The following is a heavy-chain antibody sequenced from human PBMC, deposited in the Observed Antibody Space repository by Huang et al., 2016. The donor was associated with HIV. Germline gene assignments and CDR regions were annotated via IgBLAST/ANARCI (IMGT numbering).Heavy chain of an antibody. CDR3: TTEPDDFDI. J-gene: IGHJ3*02. V-gene: IGHV3-15*01. Sequence: EVQLVESGGGLVKPGGSLRLSCAASKFTFSNAWMSWVRQAPGKGLEWVGRIKIKTDGGTTDYAAPVKDRFTISRDDSKNTLYLQMNSLKTEDTAVYYCTTEPDDFDIWGQGTLVTVSS. CDR2: IKIKTDGGTT. CDR1: KFTFSNAW.